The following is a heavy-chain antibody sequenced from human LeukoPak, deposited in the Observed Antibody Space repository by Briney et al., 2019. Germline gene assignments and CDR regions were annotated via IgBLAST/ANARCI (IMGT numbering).Heavy chain of an antibody. Sequence: SETLSLTCTVSGGSIGLYYWAWIRQPPGKGLEWIGYIFHTGSTNYNPSLKSRLTISVDTSRNQFSLRLSSVTAADTAVYYCARHQHAGREHYYGIDVWGQGTTVSVSS. CDR1: GGSIGLYY. D-gene: IGHD1-26*01. CDR2: IFHTGST. CDR3: ARHQHAGREHYYGIDV. V-gene: IGHV4-59*08. J-gene: IGHJ6*02.